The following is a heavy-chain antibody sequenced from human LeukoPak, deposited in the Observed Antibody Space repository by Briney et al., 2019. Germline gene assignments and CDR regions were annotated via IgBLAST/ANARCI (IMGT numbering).Heavy chain of an antibody. Sequence: SETLSLTCTVSGGSIGLYYWAWIRQPPGKGLEWIGYIFHTGSTNYNPSLKSRLTISVDTSRNQFSLRLSSVTAADTAVYYCARHQHAGREHYYGIDVWGQGTTVSVSS. CDR1: GGSIGLYY. D-gene: IGHD1-26*01. CDR2: IFHTGST. CDR3: ARHQHAGREHYYGIDV. V-gene: IGHV4-59*08. J-gene: IGHJ6*02.